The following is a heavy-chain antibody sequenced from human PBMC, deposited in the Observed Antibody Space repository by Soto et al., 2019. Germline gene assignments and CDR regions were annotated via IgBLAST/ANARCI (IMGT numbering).Heavy chain of an antibody. V-gene: IGHV4-31*03. J-gene: IGHJ4*02. Sequence: SETLSLTCTVSGDSIGSGGFYWSWIRQHPGKGLEWIGYIYYSGSTNYNPSLKGRVTISIDTSKNQFSLKLSSVTAADTAVYYCARRDSSGWYSYFDYWGQGALVTVSS. CDR3: ARRDSSGWYSYFDY. D-gene: IGHD6-19*01. CDR1: GDSIGSGGFY. CDR2: IYYSGST.